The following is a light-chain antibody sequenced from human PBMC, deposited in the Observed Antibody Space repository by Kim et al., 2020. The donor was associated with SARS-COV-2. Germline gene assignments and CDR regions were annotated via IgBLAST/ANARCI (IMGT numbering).Light chain of an antibody. V-gene: IGLV1-40*01. CDR3: QSYDSSLSGSV. Sequence: QRVTISCTGSSSNIGAGYDVHWYQQLPGTAPKLLIYGNSNRPSGFPDRFSGSKSGTSASLAITGLQAEDEADYYCQSYDSSLSGSVFGGGTKLTVL. CDR1: SSNIGAGYD. CDR2: GNS. J-gene: IGLJ3*02.